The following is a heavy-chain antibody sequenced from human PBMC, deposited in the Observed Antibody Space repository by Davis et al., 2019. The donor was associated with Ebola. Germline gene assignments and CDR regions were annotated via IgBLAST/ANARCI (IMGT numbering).Heavy chain of an antibody. CDR1: GYSFTSYW. D-gene: IGHD2-2*01. Sequence: KVSCKGSGYSFTSYWIGWVRQMPGKGLEWMGIIYPGDSDTRYSPSFQGQVTISADKSISTAYLQWSSLKASDTAMYYCARQASLPWGYCSSTSCYHPGDWFDPWGQGTLVTVSS. CDR2: IYPGDSDT. V-gene: IGHV5-51*01. J-gene: IGHJ5*02. CDR3: ARQASLPWGYCSSTSCYHPGDWFDP.